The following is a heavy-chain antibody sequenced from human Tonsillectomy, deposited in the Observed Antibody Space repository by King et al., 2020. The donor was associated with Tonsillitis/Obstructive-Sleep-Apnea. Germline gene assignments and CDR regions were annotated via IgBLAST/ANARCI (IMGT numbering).Heavy chain of an antibody. D-gene: IGHD2-21*01. Sequence: EVQLVQSGAEVKKPGESLKISCMGSGYSFTRNWIGWVRQMPGKGLEWMGIIYPRDSDTRYSPSFQGQVTMSVDMSINTAYLHWSSLKASDTATYYCVRRAYGAGGDQGLFSPPGLFSPPVLPYYFDFWGHGTLVIVSS. J-gene: IGHJ4*01. V-gene: IGHV5-51*01. CDR2: IYPRDSDT. CDR3: VRRAYGAGGDQGLFSPPGLFSPPVLPYYFDF. CDR1: GYSFTRNW.